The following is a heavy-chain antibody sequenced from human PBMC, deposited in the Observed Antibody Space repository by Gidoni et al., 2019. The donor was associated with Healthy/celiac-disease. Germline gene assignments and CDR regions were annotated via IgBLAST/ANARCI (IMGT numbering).Heavy chain of an antibody. J-gene: IGHJ6*03. Sequence: EVQLVESGGGLVKPGGSLRLSCAASGFTFSSYSMNWVRQAPGKGLGWVSSISSSSSYIYYADSVKGRFTISRDNAKNSLYLQMNSLRAEDTAVYYCARDPVVPAEWGYYYYYYMDVWGKGTTVTVSS. V-gene: IGHV3-21*01. CDR2: ISSSSSYI. D-gene: IGHD2-2*01. CDR1: GFTFSSYS. CDR3: ARDPVVPAEWGYYYYYYMDV.